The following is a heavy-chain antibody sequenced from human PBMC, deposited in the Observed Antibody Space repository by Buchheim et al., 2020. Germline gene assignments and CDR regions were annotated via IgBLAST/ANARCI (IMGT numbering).Heavy chain of an antibody. Sequence: QLQLQQSGPGLVKPSETLSLTCTVSGGSISSSRYYWGWIRQPPGKSLEWIGSIYYSGDTYYNPSLRSRVTISVATSKNQFSLRLSSVTAADTAVYYCARQPGLVVAGLYYFDYWGQGTL. CDR3: ARQPGLVVAGLYYFDY. J-gene: IGHJ4*02. CDR2: IYYSGDT. CDR1: GGSISSSRYY. D-gene: IGHD6-19*01. V-gene: IGHV4-39*01.